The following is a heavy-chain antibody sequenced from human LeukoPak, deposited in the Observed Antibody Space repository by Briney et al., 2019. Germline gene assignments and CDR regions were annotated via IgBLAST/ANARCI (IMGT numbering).Heavy chain of an antibody. D-gene: IGHD6-13*01. CDR1: GFTFSSYG. CDR3: ARERRRYSSSWSFDY. J-gene: IGHJ4*02. V-gene: IGHV3-33*01. CDR2: IWYDGSNK. Sequence: GGSLRLSCAASGFTFSSYGMHWVRQAPGKGLEWVAVIWYDGSNKYYADSVKGRFTISRDNSKNTLYQQMNSLRAEDTAVYYCARERRRYSSSWSFDYWGQGTLVTVSS.